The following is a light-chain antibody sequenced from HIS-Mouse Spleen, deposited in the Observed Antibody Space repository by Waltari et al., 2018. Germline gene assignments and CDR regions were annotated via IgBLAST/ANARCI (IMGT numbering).Light chain of an antibody. V-gene: IGLV2-14*01. CDR3: SSYTSSSTVV. J-gene: IGLJ2*01. CDR1: SSDVGGYNY. CDR2: EVS. Sequence: QSALTQPASVSGSPGQSLTISCTGTSSDVGGYNYVSWYQHPPGKAPKLMIYEVSNRPSGVSNRFSGSKSGNTASLTISGLQAEDEADYYCSSYTSSSTVVFGGGTKLTVL.